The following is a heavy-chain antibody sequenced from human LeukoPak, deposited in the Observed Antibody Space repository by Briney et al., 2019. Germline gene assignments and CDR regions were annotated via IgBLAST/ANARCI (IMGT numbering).Heavy chain of an antibody. V-gene: IGHV3-7*01. CDR2: IKQDGSEK. Sequence: GGSLRLSCAASGFTFSSYWMSWVRQAPGKGLEWVANIKQDGSEKYYVDSVKGRFTISRDNAKNSLYLQMNSLRAEDTAVYYCARVGDHDSSGYLNYGMDVWGQGTTVTVSS. J-gene: IGHJ6*02. D-gene: IGHD3-22*01. CDR3: ARVGDHDSSGYLNYGMDV. CDR1: GFTFSSYW.